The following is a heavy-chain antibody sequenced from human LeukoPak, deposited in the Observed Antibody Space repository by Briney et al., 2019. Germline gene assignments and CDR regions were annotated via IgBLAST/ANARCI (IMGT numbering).Heavy chain of an antibody. CDR2: ISSSSGYI. CDR1: GFTFSSYS. D-gene: IGHD5-12*01. Sequence: PGGSLRLSCAASGFTFSSYSMNWVRQAPGKGLEWVSSISSSSGYIYYADSVKGRFTISRDNAKNSLYLQMNSLRAEDTAVYYCARGTSGYDWNFDYWGQGTLVTVSS. CDR3: ARGTSGYDWNFDY. V-gene: IGHV3-21*01. J-gene: IGHJ4*02.